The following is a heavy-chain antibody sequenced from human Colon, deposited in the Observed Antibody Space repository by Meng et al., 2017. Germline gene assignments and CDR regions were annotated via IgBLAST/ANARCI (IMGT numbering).Heavy chain of an antibody. CDR2: VNPNSDVT. Sequence: ASVKVSCKASGYTLSNYYLHWVRQAPGQGLEWMGRVNPNSDVTIYAQRFQGRVTFTRDTSINTAYLEMSGLTSDDTAVYYCPSEVLSVSTWYFDIWGRGTLVTVSS. CDR3: PSEVLSVSTWYFDI. D-gene: IGHD2-8*02. J-gene: IGHJ2*01. CDR1: GYTLSNYY. V-gene: IGHV1-2*06.